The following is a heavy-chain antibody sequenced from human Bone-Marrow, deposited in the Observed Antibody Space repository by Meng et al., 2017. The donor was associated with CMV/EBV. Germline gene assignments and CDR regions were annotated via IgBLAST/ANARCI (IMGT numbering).Heavy chain of an antibody. CDR1: GFTFSSYS. CDR2: ISSSSSYI. D-gene: IGHD3-3*01. J-gene: IGHJ6*02. Sequence: LSLTCAASGFTFSSYSMNWVRQAPGKGLEWVSSISSSSSYIYYADSVKGRFTISRDNAKNSLYLQMNSLRAEDTAVYYCARDTAGSRYDFWSGYYGLSDYYYGMDVWGQGTTVTVSS. V-gene: IGHV3-21*01. CDR3: ARDTAGSRYDFWSGYYGLSDYYYGMDV.